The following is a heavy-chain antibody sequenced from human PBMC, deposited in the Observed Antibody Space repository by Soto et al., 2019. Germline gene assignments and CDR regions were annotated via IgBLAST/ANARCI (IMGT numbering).Heavy chain of an antibody. Sequence: QVQLVESGGGVVQPGRSLRVSCAASGFIFSNYAMHWVRQAPGKGLEWVAVVSYDGNNQFYAESVMGRFTISRDSSKTTLYLQMNNLREEDTAVYYCARDRVYYYDNSGYYNFDYWGQGTLVIVSS. CDR2: VSYDGNNQ. J-gene: IGHJ4*02. CDR1: GFIFSNYA. V-gene: IGHV3-30-3*01. CDR3: ARDRVYYYDNSGYYNFDY. D-gene: IGHD3-22*01.